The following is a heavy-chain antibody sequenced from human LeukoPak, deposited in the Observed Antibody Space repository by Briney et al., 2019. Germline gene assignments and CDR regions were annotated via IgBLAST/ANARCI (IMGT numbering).Heavy chain of an antibody. J-gene: IGHJ4*02. CDR1: GGSISSYY. D-gene: IGHD3-10*01. V-gene: IGHV4-4*07. CDR2: IYTSGST. Sequence: PSETLSLACTVSGGSISSYYWSWIRQPAGKGLEWIGRIYTSGSTNYNPSLKSRVTISVDTSKNQFSLKLSSVTAADTAVYYCARHPHYYGSIPLDYFDYWGQGTLVTVSS. CDR3: ARHPHYYGSIPLDYFDY.